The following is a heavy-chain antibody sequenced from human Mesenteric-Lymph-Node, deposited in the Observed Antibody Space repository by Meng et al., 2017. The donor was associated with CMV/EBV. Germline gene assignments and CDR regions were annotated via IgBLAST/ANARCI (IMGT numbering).Heavy chain of an antibody. CDR2: FYYSGNT. J-gene: IGHJ4*02. CDR3: ARGRAGGYSYNNTAYRAFDH. V-gene: IGHV4-59*01. Sequence: ISPYYWIWIRQPPGKGLEWIGYFYYSGNTNYNPSLRSRVTISLDTSRSQLSLKLSSATAADTAVYYCARGRAGGYSYNNTAYRAFDHWGQGVLVTVSS. CDR1: ISPYY. D-gene: IGHD2-21*01.